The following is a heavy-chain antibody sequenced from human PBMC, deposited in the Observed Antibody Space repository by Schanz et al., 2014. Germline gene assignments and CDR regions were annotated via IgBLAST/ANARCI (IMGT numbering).Heavy chain of an antibody. Sequence: EVQLVESGGGLVQPGGSLRLSCAASGFAFDTFWMSWVRQAPGKGLEWVANINQDGSDKSYVDSVKGRFTISRDNAKNSLYLQMNSLRAEDTAVYYCARDKGGYYPFDYWGQGSLVTVSS. CDR2: INQDGSDK. J-gene: IGHJ4*02. CDR1: GFAFDTFW. CDR3: ARDKGGYYPFDY. D-gene: IGHD3-22*01. V-gene: IGHV3-7*01.